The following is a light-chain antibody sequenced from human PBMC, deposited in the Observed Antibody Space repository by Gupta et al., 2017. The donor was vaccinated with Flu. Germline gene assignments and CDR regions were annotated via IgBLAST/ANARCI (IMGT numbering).Light chain of an antibody. CDR3: QQFNNWPFT. CDR2: DAS. Sequence: EIVITQSLATLSVSPGEGATLSCRARQKVGVALTWYQQKPGQSPRPLIYDASYRATGVPARFSGSGSGTEFTLTISSLQSEDFAVYYCQQFNNWPFTFGQGTQLDIK. CDR1: QKVGVA. J-gene: IGKJ5*01. V-gene: IGKV3-15*01.